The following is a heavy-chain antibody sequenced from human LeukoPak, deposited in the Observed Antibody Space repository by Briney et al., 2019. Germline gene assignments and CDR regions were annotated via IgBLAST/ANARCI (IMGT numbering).Heavy chain of an antibody. CDR1: GFTFSSYA. CDR2: ISGSGGST. CDR3: AKDSEEYDFWSGYPNGY. D-gene: IGHD3-3*01. J-gene: IGHJ4*02. Sequence: GGSLGLSCAASGFTFSSYAMSWVRQAPGKGLEWVSAISGSGGSTYYADSVKGRFTISRDNSKNTLYLQMNSLRAEDTAVYYCAKDSEEYDFWSGYPNGYWGQGTLVTVSS. V-gene: IGHV3-23*01.